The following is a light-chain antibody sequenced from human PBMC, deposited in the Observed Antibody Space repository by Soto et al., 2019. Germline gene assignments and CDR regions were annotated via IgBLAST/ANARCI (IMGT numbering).Light chain of an antibody. V-gene: IGKV3-20*01. CDR3: QQYGSSPVT. CDR1: QSVSSSY. CDR2: GAS. J-gene: IGKJ3*01. Sequence: EIVLTQSPGTLSLSPGERATLSCRASQSVSSSYLAWYQQKPGQAPRLLIYGASSRATGIPDRISGSGSGTDFTRTISRLEPEDFAVYYCQQYGSSPVTFGPGTKVDIK.